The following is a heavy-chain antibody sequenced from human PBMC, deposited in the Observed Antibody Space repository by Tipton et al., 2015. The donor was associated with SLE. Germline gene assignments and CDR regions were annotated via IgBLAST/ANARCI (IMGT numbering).Heavy chain of an antibody. J-gene: IGHJ4*02. CDR3: VRDRGYAHFDY. CDR2: MFYSGTT. CDR1: SGSISSGSISSGTNY. V-gene: IGHV4-39*07. D-gene: IGHD5-12*01. Sequence: TLSLTCTVSSGSISSGSISSGTNYWGWIRQPPGKGLEWIGSMFYSGTTYYNPSLKSRFTISVDTSKNQFSLKLSSVTAADTAVYNCVRDRGYAHFDYWGQGTLVTVSS.